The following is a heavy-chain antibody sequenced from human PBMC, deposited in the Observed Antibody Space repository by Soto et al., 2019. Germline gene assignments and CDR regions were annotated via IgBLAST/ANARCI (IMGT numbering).Heavy chain of an antibody. CDR3: AKEIWTVTTSLGYFDY. V-gene: IGHV3-23*01. Sequence: GGSLRLSCAASGFTFSSYAMSWVRQAPGKGLEWVSAISGSGGSTYYADSVKGRFTISRDNSKNTLYLQMNSLRAEDTAVYYCAKEIWTVTTSLGYFDYWGQGTLVTVSS. J-gene: IGHJ4*02. CDR1: GFTFSSYA. D-gene: IGHD4-17*01. CDR2: ISGSGGST.